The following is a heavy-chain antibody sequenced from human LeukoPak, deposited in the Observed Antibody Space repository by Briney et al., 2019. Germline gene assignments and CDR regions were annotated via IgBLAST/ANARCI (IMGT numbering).Heavy chain of an antibody. CDR3: ARDPPYYDSSGYYYDY. CDR2: ISGSSIYI. CDR1: GFTFSDFR. D-gene: IGHD3-22*01. V-gene: IGHV3-21*01. Sequence: GGSLRLSCAASGFTFSDFRMKWVRQAPGKGLEWVSSISGSSIYIYYADSVKGRFTISRDNAKNSLYLQMNSLRAEDTAVYYCARDPPYYDSSGYYYDYWGQGTLVTVSS. J-gene: IGHJ4*02.